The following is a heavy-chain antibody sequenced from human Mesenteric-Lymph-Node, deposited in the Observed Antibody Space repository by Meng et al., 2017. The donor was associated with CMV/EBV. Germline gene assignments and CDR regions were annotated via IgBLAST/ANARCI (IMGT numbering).Heavy chain of an antibody. J-gene: IGHJ4*02. Sequence: ASGFPLISSTFTWVRQAPGQGLEWMGWISVYNGNTNYAQRFQDRVTMTTDTSTSTAYMELRSLRSDDTAVYFCARNSGYDPYYFDYWGQGTLVTVSS. CDR2: ISVYNGNT. CDR3: ARNSGYDPYYFDY. V-gene: IGHV1-18*04. CDR1: GFPLISST. D-gene: IGHD5-12*01.